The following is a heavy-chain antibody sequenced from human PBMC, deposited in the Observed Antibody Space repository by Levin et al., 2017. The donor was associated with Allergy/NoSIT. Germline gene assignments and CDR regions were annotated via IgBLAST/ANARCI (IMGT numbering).Heavy chain of an antibody. CDR1: GFTFSSYW. V-gene: IGHV3-74*01. D-gene: IGHD6-19*01. J-gene: IGHJ6*02. Sequence: GGSLRLSCAASGFTFSSYWMHWVRQAPGKGLVWVSRINSDGRTTDYADSVKGRFTISRDNAKNTLYLQMNSLRAEDTAVYYCARETYSSGQYGMDVWGQGTTVTVSS. CDR2: INSDGRTT. CDR3: ARETYSSGQYGMDV.